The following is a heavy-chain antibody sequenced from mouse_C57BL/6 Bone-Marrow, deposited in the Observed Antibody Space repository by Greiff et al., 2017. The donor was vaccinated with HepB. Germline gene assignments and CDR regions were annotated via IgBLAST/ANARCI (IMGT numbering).Heavy chain of an antibody. Sequence: EVMLVDSGGGLVQSGRSLRLSCATSGFTFSDFYMEWVRQAPGKGLEWIAASRNKANDYTTEYSASVKGRFIVSRDTSQSILYLQMNALRAEDTAIYYCARDEGLRAMDYWGQGTSVTVSS. J-gene: IGHJ4*01. D-gene: IGHD3-1*01. CDR1: GFTFSDFY. CDR3: ARDEGLRAMDY. V-gene: IGHV7-1*01. CDR2: SRNKANDYTT.